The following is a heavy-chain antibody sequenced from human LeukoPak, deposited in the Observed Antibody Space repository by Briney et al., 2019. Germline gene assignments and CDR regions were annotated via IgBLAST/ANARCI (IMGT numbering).Heavy chain of an antibody. V-gene: IGHV4-34*01. J-gene: IGHJ4*02. CDR2: INHSGST. CDR1: GGSFSGYY. Sequence: KTSETLSLTCAVYGGSFSGYYWSWIRQPPGKGLEWIGEINHSGSTNYNPSLKSRVTISVDTSKNQFSLNLSSVTAADTAMYYCAREFSGTSIAARVFDSWGQGTLVTVSS. D-gene: IGHD6-6*01. CDR3: AREFSGTSIAARVFDS.